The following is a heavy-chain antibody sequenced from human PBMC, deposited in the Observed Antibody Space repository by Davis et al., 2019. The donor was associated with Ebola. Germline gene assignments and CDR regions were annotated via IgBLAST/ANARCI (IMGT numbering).Heavy chain of an antibody. CDR1: GGSISSYY. CDR2: INHSGST. CDR3: ARGRTGSNHPRLDS. J-gene: IGHJ4*02. V-gene: IGHV4-34*01. Sequence: MPSETLSLTCTVSGGSISSYYWSWIRQPPGKGLEWIGEINHSGSTNYNPSLKSRVTISVDTSKNQFSLRLSSVTATDTAVYYCARGRTGSNHPRLDSWGQGTLVSVSS. D-gene: IGHD7-27*01.